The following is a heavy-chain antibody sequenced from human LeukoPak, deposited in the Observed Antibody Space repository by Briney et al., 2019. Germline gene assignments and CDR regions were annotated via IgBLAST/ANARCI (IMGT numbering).Heavy chain of an antibody. CDR2: IMEDGSQK. Sequence: GGSLRLSCAASGFTFTNAWMSWARQAPGKGLEWVANIMEDGSQKKYVDSVKGRFTISRDNSKNTLYLQMNSLRAEDTAVYYCARDRRGYSAFGYYYYMDVWGKGTTVTISS. D-gene: IGHD1-26*01. CDR1: GFTFTNAW. CDR3: ARDRRGYSAFGYYYYMDV. V-gene: IGHV3-7*01. J-gene: IGHJ6*03.